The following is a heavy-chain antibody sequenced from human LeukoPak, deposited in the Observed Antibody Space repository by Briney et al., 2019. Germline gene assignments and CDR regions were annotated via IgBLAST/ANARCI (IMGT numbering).Heavy chain of an antibody. J-gene: IGHJ5*02. Sequence: ASVKVSCKTSGYPFTKWEINWVRQAAGQGLEWLGWVHPDNGNTYYAQRFRGRVTMSRDTSTTTAYVELSGLRSNDTDVYFCATGPRNDPWGQGTLVTVSS. V-gene: IGHV1-8*01. CDR3: ATGPRNDP. CDR2: VHPDNGNT. D-gene: IGHD1-14*01. CDR1: GYPFTKWE.